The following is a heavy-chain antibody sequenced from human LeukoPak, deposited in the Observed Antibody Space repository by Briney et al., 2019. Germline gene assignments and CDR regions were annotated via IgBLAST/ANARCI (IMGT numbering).Heavy chain of an antibody. D-gene: IGHD3-16*01. V-gene: IGHV3-74*01. J-gene: IGHJ4*01. CDR1: GFTFPNAW. CDR2: ITSDGSTT. CDR3: AGDYIWGRLF. Sequence: QAGGSLRLSCAASGFTFPNAWMHWVRQTPGKGLMWVSRITSDGSTTWYADSVKGRFTVSRDNAKNTLFLEMNSLRDEDTAVYYCAGDYIWGRLFWGQGTLVTVSS.